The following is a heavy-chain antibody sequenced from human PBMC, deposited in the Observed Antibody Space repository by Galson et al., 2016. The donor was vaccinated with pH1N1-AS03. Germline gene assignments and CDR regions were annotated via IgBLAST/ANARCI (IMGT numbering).Heavy chain of an antibody. J-gene: IGHJ6*02. D-gene: IGHD5-24*01. CDR2: IDWDGGT. V-gene: IGHV2-70*04. Sequence: PALVKPTQTLTLTCTVSGFSLSTGGMRVSWIRQPPGKALEWLGRIDWDGGTFYSTSLKTRLTISKDTSKNQVVLTMTNMDPVDTGTYYCARTLNYNTGLDVWGPGATVTVSS. CDR3: ARTLNYNTGLDV. CDR1: GFSLSTGGMR.